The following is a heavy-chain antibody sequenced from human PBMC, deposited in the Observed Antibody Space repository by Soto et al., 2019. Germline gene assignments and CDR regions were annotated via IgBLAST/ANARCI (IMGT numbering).Heavy chain of an antibody. D-gene: IGHD5-12*01. Sequence: QVQLVESGGGVVQPGRSLRLSCAASGFTFSSYGMHWVRQAPGKGLEWVAVISYDGSNKYYADSVKGRFTISRDNSKNTLYLQMNSLRAEDTAGYYCAKAPYSGYEIDYWGQGTLVTVSS. V-gene: IGHV3-30*18. J-gene: IGHJ4*02. CDR3: AKAPYSGYEIDY. CDR2: ISYDGSNK. CDR1: GFTFSSYG.